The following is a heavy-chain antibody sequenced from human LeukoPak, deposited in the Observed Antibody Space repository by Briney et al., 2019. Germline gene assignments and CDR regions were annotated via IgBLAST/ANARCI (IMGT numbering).Heavy chain of an antibody. CDR2: ISGSGGST. V-gene: IGHV3-23*01. CDR1: GFTFSSYA. D-gene: IGHD3-22*01. Sequence: GGSLRLSCAASGFTFSSYAMSWVRQAPGKGLEWVSAISGSGGSTYYADSVKGRFTISRDNSKNSLYLQMNSLRAEDTALYYCARAHGGYYDSSGYSTFDYWGQGTLVTVSS. J-gene: IGHJ4*02. CDR3: ARAHGGYYDSSGYSTFDY.